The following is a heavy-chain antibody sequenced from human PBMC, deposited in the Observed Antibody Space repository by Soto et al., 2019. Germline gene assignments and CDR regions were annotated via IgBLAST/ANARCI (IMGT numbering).Heavy chain of an antibody. Sequence: PSETLSLTCTVSGGSISSYYWSWIRQPPGKGLEWIGYIYYSGSTNYNPSLKSRVTISVDTSKNQFSLKLSSVTAADTAVYYCAKDSDTIFGVVIGNWFDPWGQGTLVTVSS. D-gene: IGHD3-3*01. V-gene: IGHV4-59*01. CDR3: AKDSDTIFGVVIGNWFDP. J-gene: IGHJ5*02. CDR2: IYYSGST. CDR1: GGSISSYY.